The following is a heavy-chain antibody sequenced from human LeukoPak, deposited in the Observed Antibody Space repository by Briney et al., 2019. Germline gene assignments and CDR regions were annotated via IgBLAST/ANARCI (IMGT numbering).Heavy chain of an antibody. D-gene: IGHD1-26*01. V-gene: IGHV4-59*01. J-gene: IGHJ3*02. CDR2: IYYSGSH. CDR3: ARYIGSYPHDAFDI. CDR1: AGSISSYY. Sequence: SETLSLTCTVAAGSISSYYWSWIRQPPGKGLEWVGYIYYSGSHSYNPSLKSRAPISGDTSKKQFSLKLGSLTAADTAFYYCARYIGSYPHDAFDIWGQGTMVTVSS.